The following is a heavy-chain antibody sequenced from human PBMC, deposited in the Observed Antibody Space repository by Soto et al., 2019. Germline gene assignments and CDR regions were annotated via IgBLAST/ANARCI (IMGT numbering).Heavy chain of an antibody. CDR3: ARQMGDVRTSYTGGFDL. CDR2: VYYSGPT. D-gene: IGHD2-8*02. J-gene: IGHJ3*01. V-gene: IGHV4-39*01. CDR1: GGSLSSTDHY. Sequence: PEETLSLTCSVSGGSLSSTDHYWGWVRQSPGKGLEWVASVYYSGPTYYKPSLKSRFTISVDTSKNQFFLKLSSLTAADTAMFYCARQMGDVRTSYTGGFDLTGEGTMGTVSS.